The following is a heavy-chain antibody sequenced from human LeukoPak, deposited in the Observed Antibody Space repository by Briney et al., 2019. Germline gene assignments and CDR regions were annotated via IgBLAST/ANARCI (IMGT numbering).Heavy chain of an antibody. J-gene: IGHJ6*02. CDR3: ARLGVVTAAMLYYYGMDV. Sequence: SETLSLTCTVSGGSISSYYWSWIRQPPGKGLEWIGYIYYSGSTNYNPSLKSRVTISVDTSKNQFSLKLSSVTAADTAVYYCARLGVVTAAMLYYYGMDVWGQGTTVTVSS. D-gene: IGHD2-2*01. V-gene: IGHV4-59*01. CDR1: GGSISSYY. CDR2: IYYSGST.